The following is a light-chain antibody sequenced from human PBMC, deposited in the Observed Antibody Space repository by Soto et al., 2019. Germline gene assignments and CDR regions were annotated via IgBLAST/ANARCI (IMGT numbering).Light chain of an antibody. Sequence: DIPMTQSPSTLSASVGDRVTITCRASQSISNRLAWYQQKPGKAPKVLIYDASSLESGVPSRFSGSGSGTEFILTISSLQPDDFESDCCQHYGGMWTCGQGTKVEMK. CDR2: DAS. V-gene: IGKV1-5*01. CDR3: QHYGGMWT. J-gene: IGKJ1*01. CDR1: QSISNR.